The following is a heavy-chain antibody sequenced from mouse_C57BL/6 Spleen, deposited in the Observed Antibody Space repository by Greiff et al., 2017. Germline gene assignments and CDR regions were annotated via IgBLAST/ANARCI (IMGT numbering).Heavy chain of an antibody. J-gene: IGHJ2*01. Sequence: VQLQQSGAELEKPGASVKLSCKASGYTFTEYTIHWVKQRSGQGLEWIGWFYRGRGSIKYNEKVKDKATLTADKSSSSVYMELSRLTSVDSAVYFCARHEDRSYYGSSYVYFDYWGQGTTLTVSS. V-gene: IGHV1-62-2*01. CDR3: ARHEDRSYYGSSYVYFDY. CDR2: FYRGRGSI. CDR1: GYTFTEYT. D-gene: IGHD1-1*01.